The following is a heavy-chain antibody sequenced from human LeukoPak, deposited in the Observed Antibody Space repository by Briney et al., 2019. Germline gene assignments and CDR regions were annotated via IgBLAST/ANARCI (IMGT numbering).Heavy chain of an antibody. D-gene: IGHD3-10*01. CDR3: TTDTPMYYYGSGSSTRFDP. J-gene: IGHJ5*02. Sequence: GGSLRLSCAASGFTFSNAWMSWVRQVPGKGLEWVGRIKSKTDGGTTDYAAPVKGRFTVSRDDSKNTLYLQMNSLKTEDTAVYYCTTDTPMYYYGSGSSTRFDPWGQGTLVTVSS. CDR2: IKSKTDGGTT. V-gene: IGHV3-15*01. CDR1: GFTFSNAW.